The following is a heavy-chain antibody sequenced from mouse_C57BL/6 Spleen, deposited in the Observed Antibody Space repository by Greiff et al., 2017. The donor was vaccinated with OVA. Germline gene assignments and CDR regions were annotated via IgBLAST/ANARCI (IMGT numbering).Heavy chain of an antibody. CDR3: ARDVTTVVASFDY. V-gene: IGHV5-4*01. CDR1: GFTFSSYA. CDR2: ISDGGSYT. Sequence: EVQLVESGGGLVKPGGSLKLSCAASGFTFSSYAMSWVRQTPEKRLEWVATISDGGSYTYYPDNVKGRFTISRDNAKNNLYLQMSHLKSEDTAMYYCARDVTTVVASFDYWGKGTTLTVSS. D-gene: IGHD1-1*01. J-gene: IGHJ2*01.